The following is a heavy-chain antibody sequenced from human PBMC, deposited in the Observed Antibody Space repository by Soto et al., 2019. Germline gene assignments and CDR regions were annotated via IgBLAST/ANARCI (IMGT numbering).Heavy chain of an antibody. V-gene: IGHV1-3*01. J-gene: IGHJ5*02. CDR1: GYTFTSYG. Sequence: VKVSCKASGYTFTSYGIHWVRQAPGQRLEWMGWINAANGDTKYSPKFQGRVTITRDTSASTAYMELSSLRSEDTAVYYCVRRHVSATGIDWFDPWGQGTLVTVSS. CDR3: VRRHVSATGIDWFDP. CDR2: INAANGDT. D-gene: IGHD6-13*01.